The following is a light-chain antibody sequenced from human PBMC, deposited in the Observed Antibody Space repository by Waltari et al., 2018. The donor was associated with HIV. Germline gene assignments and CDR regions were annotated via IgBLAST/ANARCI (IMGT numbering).Light chain of an antibody. V-gene: IGKV1-33*01. CDR1: QDISNY. J-gene: IGKJ2*01. Sequence: DIQLAQSPSPLSASIGDSITITCQASQDISNYLNWYQHKPGKAPKLLIYDASNLQTGVPSRFSGSGSGTDFTFTITSLQPEDFATYYCQQFDHLPYTFGQGTRLEIK. CDR2: DAS. CDR3: QQFDHLPYT.